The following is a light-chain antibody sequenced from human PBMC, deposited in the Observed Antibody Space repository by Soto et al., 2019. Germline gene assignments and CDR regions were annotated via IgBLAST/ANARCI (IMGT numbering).Light chain of an antibody. Sequence: SYELTQPPSVSVSPGQTASITCSGDKLGEKYACWYQQKPGQSPVVVIYQDTKRPSGIPERFSGSNSGNTATLTISGTQAMDEADYYCQAWDSNNLVFGGGTQLTVL. V-gene: IGLV3-1*01. J-gene: IGLJ3*02. CDR3: QAWDSNNLV. CDR1: KLGEKY. CDR2: QDT.